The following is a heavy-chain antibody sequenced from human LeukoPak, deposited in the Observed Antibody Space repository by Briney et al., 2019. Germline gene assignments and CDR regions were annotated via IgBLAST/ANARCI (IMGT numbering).Heavy chain of an antibody. J-gene: IGHJ4*02. CDR1: GYTFTSYD. CDR2: LNPNSGNT. CDR3: ARVYQAGTTSGLGS. Sequence: ASVKVSCKASGYTFTSYDINWVRQATGQGLEWMGWLNPNSGNTGYAQKFQGRVTMTRNTSISTAYMELSSLRSEDTAVYYCARVYQAGTTSGLGSWGQGTLVTVSS. V-gene: IGHV1-8*01. D-gene: IGHD1-1*01.